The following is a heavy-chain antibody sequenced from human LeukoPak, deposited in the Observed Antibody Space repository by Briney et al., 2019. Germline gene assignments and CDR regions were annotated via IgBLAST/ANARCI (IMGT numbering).Heavy chain of an antibody. J-gene: IGHJ3*02. Sequence: GGSLRLSCAASGVTLVVHAMHWVRQAPGEGVGWGSGISWNSTSRTYADSVEGRFTIDRHNAKNSLYLQTNSLRPEDTALYYCAVDMAAAISESFDIGGQGTMVTVS. V-gene: IGHV3-9*01. CDR3: AVDMAAAISESFDI. CDR2: ISWNSTSR. D-gene: IGHD2-2*02. CDR1: GVTLVVHA.